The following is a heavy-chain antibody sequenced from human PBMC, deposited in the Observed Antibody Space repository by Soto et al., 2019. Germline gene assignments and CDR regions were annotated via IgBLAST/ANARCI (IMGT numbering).Heavy chain of an antibody. CDR3: AKDRRAYYYDNSGYFRGPFDY. CDR1: GFTFNDYG. CDR2: ISYDGSNK. D-gene: IGHD3-22*01. Sequence: GGSLRLSCAASGFTFNDYGMHWVRQAPGKGLEWVAVISYDGSNKYYADSVKGRFTISRDNSKNTLYPQMNSLRAEDTAVYHCAKDRRAYYYDNSGYFRGPFDYWGQGTLVTVSS. V-gene: IGHV3-30*18. J-gene: IGHJ4*02.